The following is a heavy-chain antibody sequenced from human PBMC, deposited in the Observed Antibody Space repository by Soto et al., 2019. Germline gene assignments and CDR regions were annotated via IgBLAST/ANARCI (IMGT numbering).Heavy chain of an antibody. CDR2: IYYSGET. Sequence: QVQLQESGPGLVKPSETLSLTCTVSGDSISRYYWSWIRLSPGKGLEWIGYIYYSGETNYNPSVKSRVTISVDGPKNQFSLKLSAVTAADTAVYYCARDQGGEFLKGSGMDVWGQGTTVTVSS. D-gene: IGHD3-10*01. V-gene: IGHV4-59*01. CDR1: GDSISRYY. J-gene: IGHJ6*02. CDR3: ARDQGGEFLKGSGMDV.